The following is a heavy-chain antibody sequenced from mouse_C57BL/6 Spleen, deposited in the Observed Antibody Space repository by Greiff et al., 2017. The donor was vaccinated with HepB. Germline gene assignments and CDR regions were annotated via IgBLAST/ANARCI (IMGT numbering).Heavy chain of an antibody. Sequence: QVQLQQPGAELVKPGASVKLSCKASGYTFTSYWMQWVKQRPGQGLEWIGEIDPSDSYTNYNQKFKGKATLTVDTSSSTAYMQLSSLTSEDSAVYYCAREGITTVVADYWVQGTTLTVSS. D-gene: IGHD1-1*01. CDR1: GYTFTSYW. V-gene: IGHV1-50*01. CDR3: AREGITTVVADY. J-gene: IGHJ2*01. CDR2: IDPSDSYT.